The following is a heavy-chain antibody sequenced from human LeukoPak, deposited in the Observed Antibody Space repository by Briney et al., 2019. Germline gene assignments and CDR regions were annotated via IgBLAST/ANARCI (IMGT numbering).Heavy chain of an antibody. CDR3: ARRGDGHNWNY. CDR2: IIPILGIA. CDR1: GGTFSSYA. V-gene: IGHV1-69*04. D-gene: IGHD5-24*01. Sequence: GASVKVSCKASGGTFSSYAISWVRQAPGQVLEWMGRIIPILGIANYAQKFQGRVTITADKSTSTAYMELSSLRSEDTAVYYCARRGDGHNWNYWGQGTLVTVSS. J-gene: IGHJ4*02.